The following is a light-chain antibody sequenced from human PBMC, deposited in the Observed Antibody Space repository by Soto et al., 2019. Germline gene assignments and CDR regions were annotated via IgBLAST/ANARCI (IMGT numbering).Light chain of an antibody. CDR3: LQHNTYPFT. J-gene: IGKJ3*01. CDR2: AAS. Sequence: DIQMTQSPSSLSASVGDRVTITCRASQGIGIYLGWYQQKPGKAPKLLIYAASSLEGGVPSRFSGSGSGTEFTLTISSLQPEDFATYYCLQHNTYPFTFGPGTKVDIK. CDR1: QGIGIY. V-gene: IGKV1-17*01.